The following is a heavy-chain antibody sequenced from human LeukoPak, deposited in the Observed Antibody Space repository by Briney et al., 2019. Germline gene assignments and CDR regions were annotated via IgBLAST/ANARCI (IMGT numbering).Heavy chain of an antibody. CDR1: GFTFSTYA. Sequence: GGSLRLSCAASGFTFSTYAMDWVRQAPGKGLEWVSVTVGNGGGIDYADSVKGRFTISRDNSKNTLYLQMNSLRAEDTALYNCAKDRIPDGRYSIDFWGQGTLVMVSS. J-gene: IGHJ4*02. V-gene: IGHV3-23*01. D-gene: IGHD5-24*01. CDR2: TVGNGGGI. CDR3: AKDRIPDGRYSIDF.